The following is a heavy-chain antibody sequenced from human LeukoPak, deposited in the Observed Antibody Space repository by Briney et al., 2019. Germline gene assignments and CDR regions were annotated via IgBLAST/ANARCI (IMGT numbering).Heavy chain of an antibody. D-gene: IGHD1-7*01. CDR1: GVSISSSRYY. J-gene: IGHJ4*02. Sequence: PSETLSLTCTVSGVSISSSRYYWGWIRQPPGKGLEWIGSIYYSGTTYYNPSLKSRVTISLDTSKNQFSLKVTSVTAADTPVYYCARVTALTGTSAHSFDYWGQGTLVTVSS. CDR2: IYYSGTT. V-gene: IGHV4-39*01. CDR3: ARVTALTGTSAHSFDY.